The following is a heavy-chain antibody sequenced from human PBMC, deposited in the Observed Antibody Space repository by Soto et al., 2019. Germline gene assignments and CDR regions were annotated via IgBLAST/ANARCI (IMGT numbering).Heavy chain of an antibody. Sequence: PSETLSLTCAVSGGSISSGGYSWSWIRQPPGKGLEWIGYIYHSGSTYYNPSLKSRVTISVDGSKNQFSLKLSSVTAADTAVYYCARGNVVAIDYWGQGTLVTVSS. CDR2: IYHSGST. V-gene: IGHV4-30-2*01. D-gene: IGHD2-21*01. J-gene: IGHJ4*02. CDR3: ARGNVVAIDY. CDR1: GGSISSGGYS.